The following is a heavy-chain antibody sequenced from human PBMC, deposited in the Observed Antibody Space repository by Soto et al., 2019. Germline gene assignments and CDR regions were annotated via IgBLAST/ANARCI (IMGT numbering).Heavy chain of an antibody. CDR2: IYYTGST. J-gene: IGHJ5*02. D-gene: IGHD3-22*01. CDR3: ARDALVGYDSSGYYGGGWFDP. V-gene: IGHV4-59*01. CDR1: GGSISSYY. Sequence: SSETLSLTCTVSGGSISSYYWSWVRQPPGKGLEWIGYIYYTGSTNYNPSLRGRVTISVDTSKDQSSLKLSSVTAADTAVYYCARDALVGYDSSGYYGGGWFDPWGQGTLVTVSS.